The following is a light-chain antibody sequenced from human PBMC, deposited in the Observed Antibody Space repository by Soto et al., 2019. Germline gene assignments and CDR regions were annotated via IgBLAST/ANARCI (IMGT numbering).Light chain of an antibody. CDR2: DVT. Sequence: QSALTQPRSVSGSPGQSVTISCNGSSSDVGGSKFVSWYQQHPVKAPKLVIYDVTKRPSGVPDRFSGSKSGNTASLTISGLQADDEADYYCCSYAGNSLWVFGGGTKLT. CDR3: CSYAGNSLWV. V-gene: IGLV2-11*01. CDR1: SSDVGGSKF. J-gene: IGLJ3*02.